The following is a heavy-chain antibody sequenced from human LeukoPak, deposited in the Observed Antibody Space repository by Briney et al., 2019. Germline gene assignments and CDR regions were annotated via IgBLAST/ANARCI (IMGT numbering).Heavy chain of an antibody. D-gene: IGHD5-24*01. J-gene: IGHJ6*02. CDR1: GFTFDRHA. CDR3: ARGEMATATSTTRYGMDV. V-gene: IGHV3-74*01. Sequence: GGSLRLSCAASGFTFDRHAMCWVRQAPGKGLEWVSSIDIGGGTTYYADSVKGRFTISRDNAKNTLYLQMNSLRAEDTAVYYCARGEMATATSTTRYGMDVWGQGTTVTVSS. CDR2: IDIGGGTT.